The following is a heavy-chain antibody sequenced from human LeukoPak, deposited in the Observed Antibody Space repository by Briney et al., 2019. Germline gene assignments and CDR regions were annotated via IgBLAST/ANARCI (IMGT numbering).Heavy chain of an antibody. CDR3: ARGTGFDP. V-gene: IGHV4-59*01. J-gene: IGHJ5*02. Sequence: GSLRLSCAASGFTFSTFAMIWIRQPPGKGLEWIGYIYYSGSTNYNPSLKSRVTISVDTSKNQFSLKLSSVTAADTAVYYCARGTGFDPWGQGTLVTVSS. CDR1: GFTFSTFA. CDR2: IYYSGST.